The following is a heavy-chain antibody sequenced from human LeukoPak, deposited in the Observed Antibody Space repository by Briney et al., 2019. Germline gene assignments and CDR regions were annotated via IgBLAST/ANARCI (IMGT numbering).Heavy chain of an antibody. Sequence: SQTLSLTCTVSGGSISSYYRSWIRQPPGKGLEWIGYIYYSGSTNYNPSLKSRVTISVDTSKNQFSLKLSSVTAADTAVYYYARGLSPREWELIRFDPWGQGTLVTVSS. CDR1: GGSISSYY. V-gene: IGHV4-59*12. D-gene: IGHD1-26*01. J-gene: IGHJ5*02. CDR2: IYYSGST. CDR3: ARGLSPREWELIRFDP.